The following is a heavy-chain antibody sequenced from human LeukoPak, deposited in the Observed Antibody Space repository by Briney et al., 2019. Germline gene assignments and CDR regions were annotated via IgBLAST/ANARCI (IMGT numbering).Heavy chain of an antibody. V-gene: IGHV1-69*13. J-gene: IGHJ4*02. CDR1: GYTFTSYG. D-gene: IGHD6-19*01. Sequence: SVKVSCKASGYTFTSYGISWVRQAPGQGLEWMGGIIPIFGTANYAQKFQGRVTITADESTSTAYMELSSLRSEDTAVYYCATTPGYSSGWYYDYWGQGTLVTVSS. CDR3: ATTPGYSSGWYYDY. CDR2: IIPIFGTA.